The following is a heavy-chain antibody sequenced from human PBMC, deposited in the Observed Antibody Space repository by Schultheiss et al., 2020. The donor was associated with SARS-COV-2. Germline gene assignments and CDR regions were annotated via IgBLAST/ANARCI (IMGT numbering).Heavy chain of an antibody. CDR3: ARAARVEQLFSVRGGHLDY. Sequence: SETLSLTCSVSGSSITGFFWTWIRQPPGKGLDPIGNIYFIGITKYNPSLKSRVTISIDTSKNQFSLKLGSVTAADTAVYFCARAARVEQLFSVRGGHLDYWGRGALVTVSS. CDR1: GSSITGFF. D-gene: IGHD3-10*01. CDR2: IYFIGIT. J-gene: IGHJ4*02. V-gene: IGHV4-59*01.